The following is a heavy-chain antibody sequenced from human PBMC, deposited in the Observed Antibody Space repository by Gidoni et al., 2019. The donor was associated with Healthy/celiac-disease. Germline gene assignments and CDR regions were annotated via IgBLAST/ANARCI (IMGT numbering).Heavy chain of an antibody. J-gene: IGHJ4*02. CDR2: IYTSGST. Sequence: QVQLQESGPGLVKPSQTLSLTCTVSGGSIRSGSYYWSWIRQPAGKGLEWIGRIYTSGSTNYNPSLKSRVTISVDTSKNQFSLKLSSVTAADTAVYYCARESGLVDGGLYYFDYWGQGTLVTVSS. V-gene: IGHV4-61*02. CDR3: ARESGLVDGGLYYFDY. D-gene: IGHD2-8*02. CDR1: GGSIRSGSYY.